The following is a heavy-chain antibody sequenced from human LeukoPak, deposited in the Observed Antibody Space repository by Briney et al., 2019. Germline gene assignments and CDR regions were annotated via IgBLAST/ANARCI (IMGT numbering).Heavy chain of an antibody. V-gene: IGHV4-59*01. J-gene: IGHJ4*02. CDR1: GGSISTYY. CDR3: ARGSSSWPWDY. Sequence: SETLSLTCTVSGGSISTYYWSWIRQSPGKGLEWIGYIYYSENTNYNPSLKSRVTMSIDTSKNQFSLSLSSVTPADTAVYYCARGSSSWPWDYWGQGTLVTVSS. CDR2: IYYSENT. D-gene: IGHD6-13*01.